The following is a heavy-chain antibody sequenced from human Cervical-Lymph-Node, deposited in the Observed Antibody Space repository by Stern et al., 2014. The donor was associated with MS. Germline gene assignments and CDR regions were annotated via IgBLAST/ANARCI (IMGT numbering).Heavy chain of an antibody. D-gene: IGHD6-13*01. J-gene: IGHJ6*02. CDR3: AHRSPRRIAAAGTRYYYGMDV. Sequence: QVTLRESGPTLVKPTQTLTLTCTFSGFSLSTSGVGVGWIRQPPGKALEWLALIYWDDDKRYNPSLKSRLTLTKDTPKNQVVLTMTNMDPVDTATYYCAHRSPRRIAAAGTRYYYGMDVWGQGTTVTVSS. CDR2: IYWDDDK. V-gene: IGHV2-5*02. CDR1: GFSLSTSGVG.